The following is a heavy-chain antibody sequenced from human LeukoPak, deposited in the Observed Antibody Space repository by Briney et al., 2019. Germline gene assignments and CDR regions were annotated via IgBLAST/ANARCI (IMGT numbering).Heavy chain of an antibody. Sequence: SETLSLTCTVSGGSISSYYWRWIRQPAGKGLEWIGRIYTSGSTNYNPSLKSRVTMSVDTSKNQFSLKLSSVTAADTAVYYCARDESGSYYAYFDYWGQGTLVTVSS. V-gene: IGHV4-4*07. J-gene: IGHJ4*02. D-gene: IGHD1-26*01. CDR1: GGSISSYY. CDR3: ARDESGSYYAYFDY. CDR2: IYTSGST.